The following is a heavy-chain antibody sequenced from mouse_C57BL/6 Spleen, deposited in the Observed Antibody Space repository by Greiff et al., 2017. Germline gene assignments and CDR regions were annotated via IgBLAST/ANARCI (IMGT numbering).Heavy chain of an antibody. Sequence: QVTLKVSGPGILQPSQTLSLTCSFSGFSLSTFGMGVSWIRQPSGKDLEWLAHIYWDDDKHYNPFLKSQLRISQDTSNKQQVLQITAMDTVDAATYCYARLYRYAMDYWGQGTSVTVSS. CDR3: ARLYRYAMDY. CDR2: IYWDDDK. CDR1: GFSLSTFGMG. V-gene: IGHV8-6*01. J-gene: IGHJ4*01. D-gene: IGHD2-3*01.